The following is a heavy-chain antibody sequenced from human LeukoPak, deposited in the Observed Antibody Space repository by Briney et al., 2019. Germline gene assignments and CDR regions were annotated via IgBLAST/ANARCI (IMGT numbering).Heavy chain of an antibody. J-gene: IGHJ4*02. CDR3: ASYGWGVKDSFDY. CDR2: IDPRSGGT. V-gene: IGHV1-46*04. D-gene: IGHD3-10*02. Sequence: GASVKVSCKASGYTFTSYYVHWMRQAPGQGFEWMGVIDPRSGGTTYAQKLQVRVTMTRDTSTSTVYMELSSLRYDDTAVYYCASYGWGVKDSFDYWGQGTLVTVSS. CDR1: GYTFTSYY.